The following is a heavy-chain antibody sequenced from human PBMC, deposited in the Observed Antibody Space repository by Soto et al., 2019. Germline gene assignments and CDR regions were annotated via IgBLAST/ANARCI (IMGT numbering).Heavy chain of an antibody. J-gene: IGHJ6*02. CDR1: GGSFSGYY. V-gene: IGHV4-34*01. CDR3: ASMREARITYGMDV. CDR2: INHSGST. Sequence: PXATLFLPFAVYGGSFSGYYWSWIRQPPGKGLEWIGEINHSGSTNYNPSLKSRVTISVDTSKNQFSLKLSSVTAADTAVYYCASMREARITYGMDVWGQGTTVTVSS. D-gene: IGHD6-6*01.